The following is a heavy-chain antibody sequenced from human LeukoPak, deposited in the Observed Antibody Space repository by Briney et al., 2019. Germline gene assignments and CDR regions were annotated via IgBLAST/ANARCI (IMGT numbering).Heavy chain of an antibody. Sequence: PGGSLRLSCAASGFIFSTYAMNWVRQAPGKGLEWISGVSNSGVSTNYAASVKGRFTISRDNSKNMLYLQMSGLRAEDTAVYYCAKGWNPSPNWFGPWGQGTLVIVSS. D-gene: IGHD1-1*01. CDR2: VSNSGVST. V-gene: IGHV3-23*01. CDR3: AKGWNPSPNWFGP. J-gene: IGHJ5*02. CDR1: GFIFSTYA.